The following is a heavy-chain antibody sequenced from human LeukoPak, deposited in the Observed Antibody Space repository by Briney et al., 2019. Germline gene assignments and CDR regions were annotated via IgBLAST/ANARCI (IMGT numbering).Heavy chain of an antibody. Sequence: SETLSLTCTVSGGSISSSSYYWGWIRQPPGKGLEWIGSIYYSGSTYYNPSLKSRVTISVDTSKNQFSLKLSSVTAADTAVYYCARDAPAGYYYYMDVWGKGTTVTVSS. CDR2: IYYSGST. CDR1: GGSISSSSYY. J-gene: IGHJ6*03. D-gene: IGHD2-2*01. CDR3: ARDAPAGYYYYMDV. V-gene: IGHV4-39*02.